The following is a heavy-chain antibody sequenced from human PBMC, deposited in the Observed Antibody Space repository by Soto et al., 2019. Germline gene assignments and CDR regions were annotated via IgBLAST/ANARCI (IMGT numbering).Heavy chain of an antibody. CDR1: GGTFSSYA. CDR2: IIPIFGTA. CDR3: ARPSHYYDSSGYQSSLDP. J-gene: IGHJ5*02. V-gene: IGHV1-69*13. Sequence: SVKVSCKASGGTFSSYAISWVRQAPGQGLEWMGGIIPIFGTANYAQKFQGRVTIAADESTSTAYMELSSLRSEDTAVYYCARPSHYYDSSGYQSSLDPWGQGTLVTV. D-gene: IGHD3-22*01.